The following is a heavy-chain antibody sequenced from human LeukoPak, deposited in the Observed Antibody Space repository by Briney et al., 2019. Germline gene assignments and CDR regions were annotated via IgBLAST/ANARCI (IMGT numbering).Heavy chain of an antibody. CDR3: ARHGSYGGYSYGGDY. Sequence: GESLKISCMGFGYSFSSYWIGWVRQMPGKGLEWMGIIYPGDSDTRYSPSFQGQVTISADKSISTAYLQWSSLKASDTAMYYCARHGSYGGYSYGGDYWGQGTLVTVSS. D-gene: IGHD5-18*01. CDR2: IYPGDSDT. J-gene: IGHJ4*02. CDR1: GYSFSSYW. V-gene: IGHV5-51*01.